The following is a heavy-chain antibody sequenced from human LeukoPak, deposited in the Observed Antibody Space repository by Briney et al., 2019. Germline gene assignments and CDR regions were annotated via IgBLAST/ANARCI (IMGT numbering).Heavy chain of an antibody. CDR3: ARGISPISY. CDR1: GFTFSSYS. D-gene: IGHD5-24*01. Sequence: GGSLRLSCAASGFTFSSYSMNWVRQAPGKGLEWVSYISSSSTTIYYADSVKGRFTISRDNAKNSLYLQMNSLRAEDTAVYYCARGISPISYWGQGTLVTVSS. V-gene: IGHV3-48*01. CDR2: ISSSSTTI. J-gene: IGHJ4*02.